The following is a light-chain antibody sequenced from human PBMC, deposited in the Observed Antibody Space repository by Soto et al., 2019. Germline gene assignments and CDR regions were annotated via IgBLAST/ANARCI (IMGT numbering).Light chain of an antibody. Sequence: QSALTQPRSVSGSPGQSVTISCTGTSSDVGVYNYVSWYRQHPGKAPKLMTYDVTKRPSGVPDRFSGSKSGITASLTISGLRAEDEADYYCCSYGGSYSWVFGGGTKLTVL. CDR3: CSYGGSYSWV. J-gene: IGLJ3*02. V-gene: IGLV2-11*01. CDR1: SSDVGVYNY. CDR2: DVT.